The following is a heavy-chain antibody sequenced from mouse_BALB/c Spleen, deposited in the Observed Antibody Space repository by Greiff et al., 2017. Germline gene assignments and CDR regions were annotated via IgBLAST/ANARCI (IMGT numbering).Heavy chain of an antibody. CDR2: ISSGGSYT. D-gene: IGHD2-1*01. J-gene: IGHJ4*01. CDR3: ARHEGYGNYNYYAMDY. Sequence: EVQGVESGGDLVKPGGSLKLSCAASGFTFSSYGMSWVRQTPDKRLEWVATISSGGSYTYYPDSVKGRFTISRDNAKNTLYLQMSSLKSEDTAMYYCARHEGYGNYNYYAMDYWGQGTSVTVSS. V-gene: IGHV5-6*01. CDR1: GFTFSSYG.